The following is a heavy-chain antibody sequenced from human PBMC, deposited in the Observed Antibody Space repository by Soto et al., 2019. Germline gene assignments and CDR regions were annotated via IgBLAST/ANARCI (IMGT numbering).Heavy chain of an antibody. CDR3: ARAEDYGDTRFDY. D-gene: IGHD4-17*01. CDR2: IYYSGST. Sequence: SETLSLTCTVPGGSISSYYWSWIRQPPGKGLEWIGYIYYSGSTNYNPSLKSRVTISVDTSKNQFSLKLSSVTAADTAVYYCARAEDYGDTRFDYWGQGTLVTVSS. CDR1: GGSISSYY. J-gene: IGHJ4*02. V-gene: IGHV4-59*01.